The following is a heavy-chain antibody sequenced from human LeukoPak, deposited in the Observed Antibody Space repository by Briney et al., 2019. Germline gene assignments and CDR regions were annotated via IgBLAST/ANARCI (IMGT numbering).Heavy chain of an antibody. CDR3: ARLPLIATTRGGFDP. J-gene: IGHJ5*02. D-gene: IGHD1/OR15-1a*01. CDR2: VYDTGAT. V-gene: IGHV4-59*08. Sequence: SEALSLTCTVSGGSISGYYWSWIRQPPGKRLEWIGYVYDTGATNYNPPLKSRFTISIDTSKNQFSLYLSSVTAADTAVYYCARLPLIATTRGGFDPWGQGTLVTVSS. CDR1: GGSISGYY.